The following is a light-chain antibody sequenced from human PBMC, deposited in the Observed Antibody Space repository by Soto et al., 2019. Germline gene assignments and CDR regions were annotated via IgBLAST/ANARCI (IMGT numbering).Light chain of an antibody. V-gene: IGLV2-11*01. CDR1: SSDVGSYDY. Sequence: QSALIQPPSVSGSPGQSVTISCTGTSSDVGSYDYVSWYQQHPGTVPKPMIYNVNTQPSGVPDRFSGSKSGNTASMTISGLQAEDEADYYCCSYAGSSTWVFGGGTKVTVL. CDR3: CSYAGSSTWV. J-gene: IGLJ3*02. CDR2: NVN.